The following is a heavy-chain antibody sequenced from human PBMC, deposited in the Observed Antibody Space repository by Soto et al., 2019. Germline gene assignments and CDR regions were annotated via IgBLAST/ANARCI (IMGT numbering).Heavy chain of an antibody. J-gene: IGHJ6*02. CDR2: IYESGSI. CDR1: GXSISGYY. Sequence: LSLTFTVSGXSISGYYWSWIRQSPGKGLEWIGYIYESGSINYNPSLKSRVTMSIDTSKNQFSLKLSSVTAADTAVYYCARSGRSGYYYYYGMDVWGQGTTVTVSS. D-gene: IGHD3-22*01. CDR3: ARSGRSGYYYYYGMDV. V-gene: IGHV4-59*01.